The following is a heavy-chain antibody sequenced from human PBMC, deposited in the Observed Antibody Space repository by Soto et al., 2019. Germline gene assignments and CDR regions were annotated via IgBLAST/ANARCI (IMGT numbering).Heavy chain of an antibody. J-gene: IGHJ4*02. V-gene: IGHV3-23*01. CDR3: AKAGFSSGWSPSYFDY. D-gene: IGHD6-19*01. CDR2: MSGTGGST. CDR1: GFTFSGYA. Sequence: EVQLLESGGALVQPGRSLRLSCAASGFTFSGYALNWVRQAPGKGLGWVSPMSGTGGSTHYADSVKGRFTISRDNSKNTLYLQMNSLRVEDTAVFYCAKAGFSSGWSPSYFDYRGQGTLVTVSS.